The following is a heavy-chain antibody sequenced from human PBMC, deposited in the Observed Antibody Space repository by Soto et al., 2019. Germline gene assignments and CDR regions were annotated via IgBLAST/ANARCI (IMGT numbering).Heavy chain of an antibody. D-gene: IGHD3-9*01. CDR2: ISSSGSTI. V-gene: IGHV3-11*01. J-gene: IGHJ6*03. Sequence: VQLVESGGGLVKPGGSLRLSCAASGFTFSDYYMSWIRQAPGKGLEWVSYISSSGSTIYYADSVKGRFTISRDNAKNSLYLQMNSLRAEDTAVYYCARDHDILTGYSHYYYYYYMDVWGKGTTVTVSS. CDR3: ARDHDILTGYSHYYYYYYMDV. CDR1: GFTFSDYY.